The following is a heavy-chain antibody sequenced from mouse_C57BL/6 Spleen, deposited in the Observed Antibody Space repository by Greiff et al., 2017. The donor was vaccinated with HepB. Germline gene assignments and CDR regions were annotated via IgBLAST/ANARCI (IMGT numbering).Heavy chain of an antibody. D-gene: IGHD4-1*01. J-gene: IGHJ2*01. Sequence: QVTLKESGPGILQPSQTLSLTCSFSGFSLSTFGMGVGWIRQPSGMGLAWLAHIWWDDDKYYHPALKSRLTISKATSKNQVCLKIAKVDTADTATYYCARSRGTDYFDDWGQGTTLTVSS. CDR2: IWWDDDK. V-gene: IGHV8-8*01. CDR3: ARSRGTDYFDD. CDR1: GFSLSTFGMG.